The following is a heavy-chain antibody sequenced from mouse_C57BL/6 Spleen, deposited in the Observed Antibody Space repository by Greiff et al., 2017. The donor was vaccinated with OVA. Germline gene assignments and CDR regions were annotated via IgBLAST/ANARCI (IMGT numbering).Heavy chain of an antibody. V-gene: IGHV3-6*01. D-gene: IGHD6-1*01. CDR3: EREGDSAWFAY. CDR1: GYSITSGYY. Sequence: VQLQQSGPGLVKPSQSPSLTCSVTGYSITSGYYCNWIRQFPGNKLEWMGFISYDGSNNYNPSLKNLISITRDTSKNQFFLKLNSVTTDDTATYCSEREGDSAWFAYWGQGTLVTVSA. J-gene: IGHJ3*01. CDR2: ISYDGSN.